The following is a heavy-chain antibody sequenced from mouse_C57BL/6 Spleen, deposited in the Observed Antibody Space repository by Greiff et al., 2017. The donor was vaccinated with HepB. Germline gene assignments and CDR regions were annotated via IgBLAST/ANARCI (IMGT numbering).Heavy chain of an antibody. CDR1: GYTFTSYW. D-gene: IGHD4-1*02. V-gene: IGHV1-53*01. CDR2: INPSNGGT. Sequence: QVQLQQPGTELVKPGASVKLSCKASGYTFTSYWMHWVKQRPGQGLEWIGNINPSNGGTNYNEKFKSKGTLTVDKSSSTAYMQLSSLTSEDSAVYYWARGETNWDGMDYWGQGTSVTVSS. J-gene: IGHJ4*01. CDR3: ARGETNWDGMDY.